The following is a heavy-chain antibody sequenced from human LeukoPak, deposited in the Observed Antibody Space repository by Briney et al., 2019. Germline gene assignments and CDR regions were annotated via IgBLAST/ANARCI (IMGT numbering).Heavy chain of an antibody. D-gene: IGHD2-2*01. J-gene: IGHJ6*02. Sequence: GGSLRLSCAASGFTFSSYSMNWVRQAPGKGLEWVSYISSSSSPIYYADSVKGRFIISRDKAKNSLSLQMNSLRDEDTAVYYCARDRYCSSTSCYLYNYYGMDVWGQGTTVTVSS. CDR3: ARDRYCSSTSCYLYNYYGMDV. CDR1: GFTFSSYS. CDR2: ISSSSSPI. V-gene: IGHV3-48*02.